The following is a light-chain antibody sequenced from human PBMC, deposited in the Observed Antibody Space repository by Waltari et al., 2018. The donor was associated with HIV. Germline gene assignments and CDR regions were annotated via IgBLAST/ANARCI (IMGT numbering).Light chain of an antibody. CDR1: NSDVGGYNY. Sequence: QSALTQPASVSGSPGQSITISCSGTNSDVGGYNYVSWYQQHPGKAPKLIIFDVRHRPSGISNRFSGSKSGNTASLTISGLQAEDEADYYCSSYTRSTTLDAVFGTGTKVSVL. V-gene: IGLV2-14*03. J-gene: IGLJ1*01. CDR3: SSYTRSTTLDAV. CDR2: DVR.